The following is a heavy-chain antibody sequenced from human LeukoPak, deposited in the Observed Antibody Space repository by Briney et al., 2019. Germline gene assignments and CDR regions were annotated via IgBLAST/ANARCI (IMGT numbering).Heavy chain of an antibody. D-gene: IGHD3-3*01. V-gene: IGHV1-8*01. CDR1: GYTFTSYD. CDR2: MNPNSGNT. J-gene: IGHJ5*02. Sequence: ASVKVSCKASGYTFTSYDINWVRQATGQGLEWMGWMNPNSGNTNYAQKFQGRVTITADESTSTAYMELSSLRSEDTAVYYCARGPFITIFGVVEDWFDPWGQGTPVTVSS. CDR3: ARGPFITIFGVVEDWFDP.